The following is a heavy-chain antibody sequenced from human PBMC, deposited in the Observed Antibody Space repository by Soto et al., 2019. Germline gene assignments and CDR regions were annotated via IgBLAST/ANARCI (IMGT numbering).Heavy chain of an antibody. D-gene: IGHD6-13*01. J-gene: IGHJ4*02. V-gene: IGHV3-11*01. Sequence: QVQLVESGGGLVKPGGSLRLSCAASGFTFGDYYMSWIRQAPGKGLEWGSYISSSGSSTYYVDSVRGRFTISRDDAKNSLYLQMDSLGAEDTAVYYCASAAAAGPAAWYWGQGTLVTVSS. CDR2: ISSSGSST. CDR3: ASAAAAGPAAWY. CDR1: GFTFGDYY.